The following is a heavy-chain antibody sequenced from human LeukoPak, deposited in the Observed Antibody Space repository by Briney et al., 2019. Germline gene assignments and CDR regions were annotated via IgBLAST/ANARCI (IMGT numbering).Heavy chain of an antibody. D-gene: IGHD3-10*01. Sequence: ASVKVSCKASGYTFTSYAMHWVRQAPGQRLEWMGWINAGNGNTKYSQEFQGRVTITRGTSASTAYMELSSLRSEDMAVYYCARGGLIWFGELTPLGGFDPWGQGTLVTVSS. CDR2: INAGNGNT. V-gene: IGHV1-3*03. CDR1: GYTFTSYA. J-gene: IGHJ5*02. CDR3: ARGGLIWFGELTPLGGFDP.